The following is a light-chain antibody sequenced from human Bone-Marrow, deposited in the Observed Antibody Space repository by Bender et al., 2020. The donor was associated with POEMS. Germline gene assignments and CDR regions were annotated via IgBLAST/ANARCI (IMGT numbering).Light chain of an antibody. J-gene: IGLJ3*02. CDR3: CSYTGRGTLV. V-gene: IGLV2-23*02. CDR2: EVS. Sequence: QSALTQPASVSGSPGQSITISCTGTSSNIGYSNLVSWYQQHPGKAPKFLIYEVSKRPSGVSDRFSGSKSGNTASLTISGLQAEDEGDYYCCSYTGRGTLVFGGGTKLTVL. CDR1: SSNIGYSNL.